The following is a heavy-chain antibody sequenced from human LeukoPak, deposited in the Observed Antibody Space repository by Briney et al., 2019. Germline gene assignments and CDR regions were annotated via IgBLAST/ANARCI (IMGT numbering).Heavy chain of an antibody. D-gene: IGHD5-12*01. CDR3: ARAWIYSGYGYFDY. Sequence: GGSLRLSCAASGFTFSNYAMHWVRQAPGKGLEYVSAISSNGGSTYYANSVKGRFTISRDNSKNTLYLQMGSLRAEDMAVYYCARAWIYSGYGYFDYWGQGTLVTVSS. V-gene: IGHV3-64*01. CDR2: ISSNGGST. CDR1: GFTFSNYA. J-gene: IGHJ4*02.